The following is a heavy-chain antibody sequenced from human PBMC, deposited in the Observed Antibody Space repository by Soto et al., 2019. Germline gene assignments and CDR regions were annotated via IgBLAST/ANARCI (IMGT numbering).Heavy chain of an antibody. CDR3: VKGEYYYDSSGYYPFDY. D-gene: IGHD3-22*01. J-gene: IGHJ4*02. Sequence: GGSLRLSCAASGFTVSSNYMSWVRQAPGKGLEWVSVIYAGGNTHYADSVEGRFTISRDNSNNMLYLQMNSLRADDTAVYYCVKGEYYYDSSGYYPFDYWGQGTLVTVSS. V-gene: IGHV3-66*01. CDR1: GFTVSSNY. CDR2: IYAGGNT.